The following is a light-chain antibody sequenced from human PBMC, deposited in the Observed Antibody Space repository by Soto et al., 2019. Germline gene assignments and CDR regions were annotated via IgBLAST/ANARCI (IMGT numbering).Light chain of an antibody. Sequence: DIVMTQSPLSLPVTPGEPASISCRSSQSLLHSNGYNYLDWYLQKPGQSPQLLIYLGSNRASGVPDRFSGSGSGTDFTLKISRVEAEDVGVYYCLQGLQIPKPFGQGTKADIK. V-gene: IGKV2-28*01. CDR1: QSLLHSNGYNY. CDR3: LQGLQIPKP. CDR2: LGS. J-gene: IGKJ1*01.